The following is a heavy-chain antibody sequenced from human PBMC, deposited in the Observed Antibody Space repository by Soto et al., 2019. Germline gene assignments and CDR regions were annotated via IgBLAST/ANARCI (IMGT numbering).Heavy chain of an antibody. CDR1: GGTFSSYA. V-gene: IGHV1-69*13. J-gene: IGHJ3*02. Sequence: VASVKVSCKASGGTFSSYAISWVRQAPGQGLEWMGGIIPIFGTANYAQKFQGRVTITADESTSTAYMELSSLRSEDTAVYYCARERVLMVYANSRGAFDIWGQGTMVTVSS. CDR3: ARERVLMVYANSRGAFDI. CDR2: IIPIFGTA. D-gene: IGHD2-8*01.